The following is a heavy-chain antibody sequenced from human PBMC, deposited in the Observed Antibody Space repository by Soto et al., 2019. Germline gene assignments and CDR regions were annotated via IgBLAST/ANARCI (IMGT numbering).Heavy chain of an antibody. D-gene: IGHD3-22*01. CDR1: GCSFNTYW. CDR3: ARRRYYDSSNYYPFDY. V-gene: IGHV5-51*01. Sequence: GESLKISCKGSGCSFNTYWIGWVRQMPGKGLEWMGIINPGDSDIRYSPSFQGQVTISADKSISTAYLQWTSLRASDTAMYYCARRRYYDSSNYYPFDYWGQGTLVTVSS. J-gene: IGHJ4*02. CDR2: INPGDSDI.